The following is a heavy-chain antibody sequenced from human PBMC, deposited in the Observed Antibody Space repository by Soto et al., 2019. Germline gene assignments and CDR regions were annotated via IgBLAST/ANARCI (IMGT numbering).Heavy chain of an antibody. Sequence: SETLSLTCTVSGGSISSYYWSWIRQPPGKGLEWIGYIYYSGSTNYHPSLKSRVTISVDTSKNQFSLKLSSVTAADTAVYYCARSTIFGANWFDPWGRGTLVTVSS. CDR2: IYYSGST. CDR1: GGSISSYY. V-gene: IGHV4-59*01. D-gene: IGHD3-3*01. J-gene: IGHJ5*02. CDR3: ARSTIFGANWFDP.